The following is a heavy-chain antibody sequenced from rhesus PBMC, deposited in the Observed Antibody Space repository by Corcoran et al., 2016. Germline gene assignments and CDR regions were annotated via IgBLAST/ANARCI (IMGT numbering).Heavy chain of an antibody. CDR3: ARSGYSWNIFDY. CDR1: GGSISSNY. V-gene: IGHV4-173*01. J-gene: IGHJ4*01. CDR2: NPGRGGST. D-gene: IGHD1-20*01. Sequence: QLQLQESGPGLVKPSETLSLTCAVSGGSISSNYWSWIRQPPGKGLGWIGRNPGRGGSTDHNPSLKSRVTISTDTSKNQFALKLSSVTAADTAVYYCARSGYSWNIFDYWGQGVLVTISS.